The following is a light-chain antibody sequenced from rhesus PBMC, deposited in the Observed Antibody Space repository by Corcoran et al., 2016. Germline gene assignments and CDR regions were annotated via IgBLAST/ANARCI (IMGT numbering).Light chain of an antibody. CDR1: SGHSDYN. CDR3: EAWTTDINV. J-gene: IGLJ6*01. Sequence: QPVLTQSPSASASLGTSVKLTCSLSSGHSDYNVAWHQQRQGKAPRFLMFLKTDGGRFRGDGFPDRFSGSISGTDRYLIISNVQSEDEADYYCEAWTTDINVFGGGTKLTVL. V-gene: IGLV4-97*03. CDR2: LKTDGGR.